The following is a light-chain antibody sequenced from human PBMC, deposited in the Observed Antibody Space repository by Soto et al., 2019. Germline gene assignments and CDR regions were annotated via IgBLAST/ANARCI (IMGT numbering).Light chain of an antibody. CDR2: WAS. CDR1: QSVLDISNNKNY. V-gene: IGKV4-1*01. Sequence: DIVMTQSPDSLAVSLGERATINCKSSQSVLDISNNKNYLAWYQQKPRQPPKLLIYWASARESGVPDRFSGSGSGTDFTLTISSLRAEDVAVYYCQQYYRTPPTFGQGTKLEIK. J-gene: IGKJ2*01. CDR3: QQYYRTPPT.